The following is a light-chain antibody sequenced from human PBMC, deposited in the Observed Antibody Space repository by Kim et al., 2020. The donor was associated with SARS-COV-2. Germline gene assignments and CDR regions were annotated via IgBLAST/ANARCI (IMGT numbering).Light chain of an antibody. Sequence: GSTVPRSGTGGSGTFASSYVQWFQQRPGRVPSTGIFEYSQRPSGVPDRFSGSVDSSSNSASLTISGLRTEDEGHYYCQSYDDTIVVLGGGTQLTVL. V-gene: IGLV6-57*02. CDR1: SGTFASSY. CDR3: QSYDDTIVV. CDR2: EYS. J-gene: IGLJ2*01.